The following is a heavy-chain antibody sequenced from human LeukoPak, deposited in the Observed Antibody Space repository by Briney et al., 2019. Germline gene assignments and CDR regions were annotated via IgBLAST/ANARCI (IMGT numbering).Heavy chain of an antibody. Sequence: ASVKVSCKASGYTLTSYYMHWVRQAPGQGLEWMGIINPSGGSTSYAQKFQGRVTMTRDMSTSTVYMELSSLRSEDTAVYYCARAGQLVRIDYWGQGTLVTVSS. CDR3: ARAGQLVRIDY. J-gene: IGHJ4*02. D-gene: IGHD6-6*01. CDR2: INPSGGST. CDR1: GYTLTSYY. V-gene: IGHV1-46*01.